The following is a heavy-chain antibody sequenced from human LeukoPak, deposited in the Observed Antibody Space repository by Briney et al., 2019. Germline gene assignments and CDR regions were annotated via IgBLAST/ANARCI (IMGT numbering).Heavy chain of an antibody. Sequence: PSETLSLTCTVSGYSISSGYYWGWIRQPPGKGLEWIGSIYHSGSTYYNPSLKSRVTISVDTSKNQFSLKLGSVTAADTAVYYCARAQPTYYDFWSGYNAHLDYWGQGTLVTVSS. D-gene: IGHD3-3*01. CDR1: GYSISSGYY. V-gene: IGHV4-38-2*02. J-gene: IGHJ4*02. CDR2: IYHSGST. CDR3: ARAQPTYYDFWSGYNAHLDY.